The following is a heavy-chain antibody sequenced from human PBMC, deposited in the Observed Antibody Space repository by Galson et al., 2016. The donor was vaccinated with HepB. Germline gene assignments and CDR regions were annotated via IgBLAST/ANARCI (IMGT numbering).Heavy chain of an antibody. Sequence: PALVNPTQTLTLTCTFSGFSLTTGGVGVGWIRQPPGKALEWLALLYWDDDKRYSQSLKSRLTITKDASKNQVVLTMTNRDPVDKGTYDCAHYLFPDFWREPVWCLDYWGQGTLVTVSS. CDR2: LYWDDDK. V-gene: IGHV2-5*02. D-gene: IGHD3-3*01. CDR3: AHYLFPDFWREPVWCLDY. J-gene: IGHJ4*02. CDR1: GFSLTTGGVG.